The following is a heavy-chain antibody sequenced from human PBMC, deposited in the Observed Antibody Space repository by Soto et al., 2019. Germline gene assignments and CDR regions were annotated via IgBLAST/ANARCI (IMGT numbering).Heavy chain of an antibody. CDR3: ARAQSYCSGGSCYSEGDAFDI. Sequence: GGSLRLSCAASGFTFSSYSMNWVRQAPGKGLEWVSSISSSSSYIYYADSVKGRFTISRDNAKNSLYLQMNSLRAEDTAVYYCARAQSYCSGGSCYSEGDAFDIWGQGTMVTVSS. CDR1: GFTFSSYS. J-gene: IGHJ3*02. D-gene: IGHD2-15*01. CDR2: ISSSSSYI. V-gene: IGHV3-21*01.